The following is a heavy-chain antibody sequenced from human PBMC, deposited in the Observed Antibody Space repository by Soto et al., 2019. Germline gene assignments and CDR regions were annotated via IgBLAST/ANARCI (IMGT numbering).Heavy chain of an antibody. CDR3: AISQTIFGVVDAFDI. CDR1: GYTFTSYA. CDR2: INAGNGNT. J-gene: IGHJ3*02. Sequence: ASVKVSCKASGYTFTSYAMHWVRQAPGQRLEWMGWINAGNGNTKYSQKFQGRVTITRDTSASTAYMELSSLRSEDTAVYYCAISQTIFGVVDAFDIWGQATMVTVSS. V-gene: IGHV1-3*01. D-gene: IGHD3-3*01.